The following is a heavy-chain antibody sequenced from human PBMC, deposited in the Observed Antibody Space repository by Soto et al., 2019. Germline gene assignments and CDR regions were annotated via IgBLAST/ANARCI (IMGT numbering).Heavy chain of an antibody. Sequence: QVPLVQSGAEVKKPGSSVKVSCKTSGVSFNNNGIGWVRQAPGHGLEWMGGVSPPFRTSNYARKFQGRISITADASTCTVNIELSSLTSEDTAQYYCARVLYYGSGSYSPYGMDVWGQGTTVTVSS. J-gene: IGHJ6*02. CDR1: GVSFNNNG. CDR3: ARVLYYGSGSYSPYGMDV. CDR2: VSPPFRTS. D-gene: IGHD3-10*01. V-gene: IGHV1-69*01.